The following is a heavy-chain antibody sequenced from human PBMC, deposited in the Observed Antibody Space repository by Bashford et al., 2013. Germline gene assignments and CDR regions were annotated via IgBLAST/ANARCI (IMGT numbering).Heavy chain of an antibody. CDR2: IDPSDSYT. Sequence: GESLKISCKGSGYSFTGYWIGWVRQMPGKGLEWMGRIDPSDSYTNYSPSFQGHVTISADKSISTAYLQWSSLKASDTAMYYCARQPEKYGGFEAFDLWGQGTIGHRLL. J-gene: IGHJ3*01. V-gene: IGHV5-10-1*01. CDR3: ARQPEKYGGFEAFDL. D-gene: IGHD4-23*01. CDR1: GYSFTGYW.